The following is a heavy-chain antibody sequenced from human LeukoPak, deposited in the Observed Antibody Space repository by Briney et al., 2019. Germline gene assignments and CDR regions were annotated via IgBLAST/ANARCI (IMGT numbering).Heavy chain of an antibody. CDR2: IYYSGST. CDR3: ASPYCSSTSCHNGEFDR. CDR1: GGSISSSSYY. J-gene: IGHJ5*02. V-gene: IGHV4-39*01. Sequence: SETLSLTCTVSGGSISSSSYYWGWIRQPPGKGREWIVSIYYSGSTYYNPSLKSRVTISVDTSKNQFSLKLSSVTAADTAVYYCASPYCSSTSCHNGEFDRWGQGTLVTVSS. D-gene: IGHD2-2*01.